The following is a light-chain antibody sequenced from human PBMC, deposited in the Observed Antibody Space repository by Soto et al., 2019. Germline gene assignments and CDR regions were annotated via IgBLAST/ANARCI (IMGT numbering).Light chain of an antibody. V-gene: IGLV3-25*03. CDR3: QSADSSGSYV. Sequence: SYELTQPPSVSVSPGQTARITCSGDALPKQYAYWYQQKPGQAPVLVIYKDSERPSGIPERFSRSSSGTTVTLTISGVQAEDEADYYCQSADSSGSYVFGTGTKVTVL. CDR2: KDS. CDR1: ALPKQY. J-gene: IGLJ1*01.